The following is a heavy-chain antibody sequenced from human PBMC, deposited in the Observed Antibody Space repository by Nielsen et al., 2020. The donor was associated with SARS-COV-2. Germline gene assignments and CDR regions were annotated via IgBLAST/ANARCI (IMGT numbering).Heavy chain of an antibody. CDR2: IYSGGST. J-gene: IGHJ6*02. CDR3: ARGGYSYGSWYYGMDV. V-gene: IGHV3-53*01. CDR1: GFTFSNYA. D-gene: IGHD5-18*01. Sequence: GESLKISCAASGFTFSNYAMNWVRQAPGKGLEWVSVIYSGGSTYYADSVKGRFTISRDNSKNTLYLQMNSLRAEDTAVYYCARGGYSYGSWYYGMDVWGQGTTVTVSS.